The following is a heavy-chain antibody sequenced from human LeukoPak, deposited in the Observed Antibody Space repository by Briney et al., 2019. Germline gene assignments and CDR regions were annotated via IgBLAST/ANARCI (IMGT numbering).Heavy chain of an antibody. Sequence: GGSLRLSCAASGFTFSSYIMDWVRQAPGKGLEWVSYIGGGSSDTHYADSVKGRFTMSRDNAKNSVYLEMNSLRVEDTAVYYGTRDMSSSSWHALAHWGQGILVTASS. J-gene: IGHJ4*02. CDR3: TRDMSSSSWHALAH. D-gene: IGHD6-13*01. CDR1: GFTFSSYI. CDR2: IGGGSSDT. V-gene: IGHV3-21*06.